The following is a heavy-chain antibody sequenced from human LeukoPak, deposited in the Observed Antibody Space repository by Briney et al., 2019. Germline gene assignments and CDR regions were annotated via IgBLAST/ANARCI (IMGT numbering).Heavy chain of an antibody. V-gene: IGHV3-23*01. CDR3: AKGHGDLDY. Sequence: PGGSLRLSCAASGFTFSSYAMSWVRQAPGKGLEWVSGISSSGTGTYYADSVKGRFTISRDNSKNTLYLQMNSLRAEDTAVYYYAKGHGDLDYWGQGTLVTVSS. CDR2: ISSSGTGT. J-gene: IGHJ4*02. CDR1: GFTFSSYA. D-gene: IGHD4-17*01.